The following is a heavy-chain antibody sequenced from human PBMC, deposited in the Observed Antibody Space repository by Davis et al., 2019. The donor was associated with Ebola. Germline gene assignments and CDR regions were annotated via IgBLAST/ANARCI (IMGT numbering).Heavy chain of an antibody. Sequence: MPSETLSLICSVSGASIASDYWTWIRQPPGKGLDWIGYIYYTGSTNYNPSLKSRVTMSVDTSKNQFSLRLSSVTAADTALYYCARVTISIFGVYSYYHMDVWGKGTAVTVSS. CDR2: IYYTGST. J-gene: IGHJ6*03. CDR1: GASIASDY. D-gene: IGHD3-3*02. CDR3: ARVTISIFGVYSYYHMDV. V-gene: IGHV4-59*01.